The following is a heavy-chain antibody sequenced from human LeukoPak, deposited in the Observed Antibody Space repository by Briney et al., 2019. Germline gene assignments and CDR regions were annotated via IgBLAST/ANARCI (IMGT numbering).Heavy chain of an antibody. D-gene: IGHD3-3*01. CDR2: IYYSGST. CDR3: ARKGDFWSGPNWFDP. V-gene: IGHV4-31*11. Sequence: SETLSLTCAVYGGSFSGYYWSLIRQHPGKGLEWIGYIYYSGSTYYNPSLKSRVTISVDTSKNQFSLKLSSVTAADTAVYYCARKGDFWSGPNWFDPWGQGTLVTVSS. CDR1: GGSFSGYY. J-gene: IGHJ5*02.